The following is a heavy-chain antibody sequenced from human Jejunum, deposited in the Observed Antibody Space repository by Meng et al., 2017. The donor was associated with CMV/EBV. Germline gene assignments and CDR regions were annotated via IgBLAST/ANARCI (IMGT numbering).Heavy chain of an antibody. Sequence: TFSSYSISWVRQAPGQGPEWMGGIIPILGTANYAQRFQGRVTITADKSTGTIYMELSGLRSEDTAVYYCARADWAFVTPYYLDYWGQGTLVTVSS. J-gene: IGHJ4*02. D-gene: IGHD3-16*01. CDR1: TFSSYS. CDR3: ARADWAFVTPYYLDY. V-gene: IGHV1-69*06. CDR2: IIPILGTA.